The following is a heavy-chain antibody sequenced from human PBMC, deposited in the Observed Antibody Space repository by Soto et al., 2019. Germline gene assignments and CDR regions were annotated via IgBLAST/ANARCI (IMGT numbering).Heavy chain of an antibody. J-gene: IGHJ4*02. D-gene: IGHD2-15*01. CDR3: ARGRWFLDY. CDR2: IYSGGST. CDR1: GFNVSSNY. V-gene: IGHV3-53*01. Sequence: EVQPVESGGGLIPPGGSLRLSWAASGFNVSSNYMSWVRQAPGKGLEWVAVIYSGGSTYYADSVKGRFTISRDNSKNTLYLQMNSMRAEDTAVYYCARGRWFLDYWGQGTLVTVSS.